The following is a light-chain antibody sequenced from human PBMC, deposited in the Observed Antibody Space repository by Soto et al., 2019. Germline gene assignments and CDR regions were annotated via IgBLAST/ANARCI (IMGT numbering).Light chain of an antibody. Sequence: QPVLTQPPSVSGPPGQRVTISCTGSSSNIGAGNDVQWYQKLPGTAPKLLIFGNNNRPSGVPDRFSGSKSGTSASLAITGLQAEDEADYYCQSYDSSLRGVFGGGTKVTVL. CDR3: QSYDSSLRGV. CDR2: GNN. CDR1: SSNIGAGND. J-gene: IGLJ2*01. V-gene: IGLV1-40*01.